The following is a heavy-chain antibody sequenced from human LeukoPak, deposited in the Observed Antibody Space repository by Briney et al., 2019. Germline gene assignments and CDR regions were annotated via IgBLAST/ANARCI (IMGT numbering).Heavy chain of an antibody. V-gene: IGHV3-30-3*01. CDR2: ISYDGSNK. Sequence: SCKASGGTFSSYAMHWVRQAPGKGLEWVAVISYDGSNKYYADSVKGRFTISRDNSKNTLYLQMNSLRAEDTAVYYCASHLNLDYWGQGTLVTVSS. J-gene: IGHJ4*02. CDR1: GGTFSSYA. CDR3: ASHLNLDY.